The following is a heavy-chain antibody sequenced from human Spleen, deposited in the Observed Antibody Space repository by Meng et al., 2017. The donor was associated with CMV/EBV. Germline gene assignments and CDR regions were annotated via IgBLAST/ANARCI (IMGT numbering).Heavy chain of an antibody. Sequence: ASVKVSCKASGYTFTSYDINWVRQATGQGLEWMGWMNPNSGNTGYAQKFQGRVTITRNTSISTAYMELSSLRSEDTAVYYCARANYDFWSGWNWFDPWGQGTLVTVSS. CDR1: GYTFTSYD. J-gene: IGHJ5*02. CDR3: ARANYDFWSGWNWFDP. V-gene: IGHV1-8*03. CDR2: MNPNSGNT. D-gene: IGHD3-3*01.